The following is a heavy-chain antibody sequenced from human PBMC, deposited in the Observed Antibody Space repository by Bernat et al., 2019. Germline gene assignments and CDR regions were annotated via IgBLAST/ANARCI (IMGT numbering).Heavy chain of an antibody. CDR3: ARYHPAAGRAFDH. J-gene: IGHJ4*02. D-gene: IGHD6-13*01. Sequence: QVQLVQSGAEVKKPGASVKVSCKASGYTFTSYAMHWVRQAPGQRLEWMGWINAGNGNTKYSQKFQGRVTITRDTSASTAYMELSSLRSEDTAVYYCARYHPAAGRAFDHWGQGTLVTVSS. V-gene: IGHV1-3*01. CDR1: GYTFTSYA. CDR2: INAGNGNT.